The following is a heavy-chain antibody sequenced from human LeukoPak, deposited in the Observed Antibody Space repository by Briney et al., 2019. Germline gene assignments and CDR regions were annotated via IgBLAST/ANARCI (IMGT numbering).Heavy chain of an antibody. Sequence: GGSLRLSCVGSGFTFSSYWMNWVRQAPGKGLEWVASINEGGSERHYVDSVKGRFTMSRDDAKNSGYLQMNSLRAEDTAVYYCVRLTCTEVAYRGQGTLVTVSS. CDR1: GFTFSSYW. CDR3: VRLTCTEVAY. D-gene: IGHD2/OR15-2a*01. V-gene: IGHV3-7*03. CDR2: INEGGSER. J-gene: IGHJ4*02.